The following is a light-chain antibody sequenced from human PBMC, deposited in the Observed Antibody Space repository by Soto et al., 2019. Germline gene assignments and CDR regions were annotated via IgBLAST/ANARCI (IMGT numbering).Light chain of an antibody. CDR1: SSDIGAYKW. CDR3: SSYRSSDTLGV. V-gene: IGLV2-14*03. Sequence: QSALTQPASVSGSPGQSITISCTGTSSDIGAYKWVSWYQHHPGKAPKIMIYDVTNRPSGVSDRFSGSKSGSTASLTISGLQAEDEADYYCSSYRSSDTLGVFGGGTKLTVL. J-gene: IGLJ3*02. CDR2: DVT.